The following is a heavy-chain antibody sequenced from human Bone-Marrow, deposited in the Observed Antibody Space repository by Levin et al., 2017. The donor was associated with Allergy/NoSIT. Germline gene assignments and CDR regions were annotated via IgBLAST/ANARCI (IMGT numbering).Heavy chain of an antibody. V-gene: IGHV1-2*04. D-gene: IGHD1-14*01. CDR3: ARDCGPGTLLDY. CDR2: INPNSGGT. Sequence: GESLKISCKASGYTFTGYYMHWVRQAPGQGLEWMGWINPNSGGTNYAQKFQGWVTMTRDTSISTAYMELSRLRSDDTAVYYCARDCGPGTLLDYWGQGTLVTVSS. CDR1: GYTFTGYY. J-gene: IGHJ4*02.